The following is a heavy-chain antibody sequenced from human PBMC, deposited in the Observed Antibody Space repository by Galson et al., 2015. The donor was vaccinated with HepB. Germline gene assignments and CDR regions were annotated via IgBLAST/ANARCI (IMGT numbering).Heavy chain of an antibody. CDR3: ARARYCSGGSCYAGAFDI. D-gene: IGHD2-15*01. J-gene: IGHJ3*02. CDR2: ISPYNDNT. V-gene: IGHV1-18*01. CDR1: GGTFSSYA. Sequence: SVKVSCKASGGTFSSYAISWVRQAPGQGLQWMGWISPYNDNTNYAQKLQGRVTMTTDTSTSTAYMELRSLRSDDTAVYYCARARYCSGGSCYAGAFDIWGQGTMVTVSS.